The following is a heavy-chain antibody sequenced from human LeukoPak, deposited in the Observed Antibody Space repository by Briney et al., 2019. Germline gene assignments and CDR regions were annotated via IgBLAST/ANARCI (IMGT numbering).Heavy chain of an antibody. D-gene: IGHD6-25*01. CDR3: AREGGDPRWLDP. J-gene: IGHJ5*02. CDR1: GDPVSSHY. V-gene: IGHV4-4*07. Sequence: SETLSLTCTVSGDPVSSHYWTWIRQSAGKGLEWIGRINTSGSTNYNPSLRSRVTMSVNTSKNQFSLNLTSVTAADTAVYSCAREGGDPRWLDPWGQGTLVTVSP. CDR2: INTSGST.